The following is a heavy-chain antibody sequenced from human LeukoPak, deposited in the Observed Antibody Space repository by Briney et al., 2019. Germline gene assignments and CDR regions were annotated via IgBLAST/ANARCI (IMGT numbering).Heavy chain of an antibody. J-gene: IGHJ4*02. Sequence: SETLSLTCTVSGGSISSSSYYWGWIRQPPGKGLEWIGSIYYSGSTYYNPSLKSRVTISVDTSKNQFSLKLSSVTAADTAVYYCARQIVGATLLDYWGQGTPVTVSS. V-gene: IGHV4-39*01. CDR3: ARQIVGATLLDY. D-gene: IGHD1-26*01. CDR1: GGSISSSSYY. CDR2: IYYSGST.